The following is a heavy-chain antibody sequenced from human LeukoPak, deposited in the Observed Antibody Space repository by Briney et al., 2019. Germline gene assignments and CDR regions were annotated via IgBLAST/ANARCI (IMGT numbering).Heavy chain of an antibody. CDR1: GFTFSNYA. CDR3: AKDRAHHIVLIEAAIEGAFDI. D-gene: IGHD2-2*01. J-gene: IGHJ3*02. V-gene: IGHV3-23*01. Sequence: QPGGSLRLSCAASGFTFSNYAMSWVRQGPGKGLEWVSTITGSGGSTYYADSVKGRFTISRDNSKNTLYLQMNSLRAEDTAIYLCAKDRAHHIVLIEAAIEGAFDIWGQGTMVTVSS. CDR2: ITGSGGST.